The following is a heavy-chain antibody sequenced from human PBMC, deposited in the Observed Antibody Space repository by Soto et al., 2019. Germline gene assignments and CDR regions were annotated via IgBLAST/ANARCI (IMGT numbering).Heavy chain of an antibody. V-gene: IGHV3-23*01. CDR1: GFTFSSYA. D-gene: IGHD1-26*01. CDR2: ISGSGGST. J-gene: IGHJ4*02. Sequence: PGGSLRLSCAASGFTFSSYAMSWVRQAPGKGLEWVSAISGSGGSTYYADSVKGRFTISRDNSKNTLYLQMNSLRAEDTAVYYCAIRGSYYVNYFDYWGQGTLVTVSS. CDR3: AIRGSYYVNYFDY.